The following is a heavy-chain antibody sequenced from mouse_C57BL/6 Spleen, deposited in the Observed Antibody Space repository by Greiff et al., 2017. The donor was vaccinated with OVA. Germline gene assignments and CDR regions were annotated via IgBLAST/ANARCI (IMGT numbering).Heavy chain of an antibody. V-gene: IGHV1-52*01. CDR2: IDPSDSET. CDR3: ARSGDGLRPFAY. J-gene: IGHJ3*01. D-gene: IGHD1-2*01. CDR1: GYTFTSYW. Sequence: QVQLQQPGAELVRPGSSVKLSCKASGYTFTSYWMHWVKQRPIQGLEWIGNIDPSDSETHYNQKFKDKATLTVDKSSSTAYMQLSSLTSEDSAVYYCARSGDGLRPFAYWGQGTLVTVSA.